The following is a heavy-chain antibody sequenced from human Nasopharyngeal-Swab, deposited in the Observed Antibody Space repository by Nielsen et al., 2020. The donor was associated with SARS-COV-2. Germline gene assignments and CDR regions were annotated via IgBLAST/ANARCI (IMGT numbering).Heavy chain of an antibody. Sequence: GESLKISCGASGFTFSSYSMNWVRQAPGKGLEWVSYISSSSRTIYYADSVKGRFTISRDNAKNSLYLQMNSLRAEDTAVYYCARGNQGRPSFFDYWGQGTLVTVSS. D-gene: IGHD1-26*01. V-gene: IGHV3-48*04. CDR1: GFTFSSYS. CDR2: ISSSSRTI. CDR3: ARGNQGRPSFFDY. J-gene: IGHJ4*02.